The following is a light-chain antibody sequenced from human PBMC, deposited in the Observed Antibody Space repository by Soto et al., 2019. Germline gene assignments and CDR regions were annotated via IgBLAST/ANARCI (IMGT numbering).Light chain of an antibody. V-gene: IGKV1-17*01. CDR1: QGIRND. CDR2: AAS. Sequence: DIQMTQSPSSLSASVGDRVTITCRASQGIRNDLGWYQQKPGKAPKRLIYAASSLQSGVPSRFIGSRSWTAITLKISSLQPADLETYDGLQHNSYPLAFGQGTKVDVK. J-gene: IGKJ1*01. CDR3: LQHNSYPLA.